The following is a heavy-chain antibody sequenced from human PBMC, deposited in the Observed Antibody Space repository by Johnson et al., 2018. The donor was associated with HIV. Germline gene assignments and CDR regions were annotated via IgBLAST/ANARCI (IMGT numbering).Heavy chain of an antibody. V-gene: IGHV3-73*01. J-gene: IGHJ3*02. CDR3: ARHIVGGTSDAFDI. CDR2: IRSKADSYAT. Sequence: VQLVESGGGLVQPGGSLKLSCAASGFTFSGSAMHWVRQASWKGLEWVGRIRSKADSYATAYAASMKGRFTISRDDSKNTAYLQMNSLETEDTAVYYCARHIVGGTSDAFDIWGQGTMVTVSS. D-gene: IGHD1-26*01. CDR1: GFTFSGSA.